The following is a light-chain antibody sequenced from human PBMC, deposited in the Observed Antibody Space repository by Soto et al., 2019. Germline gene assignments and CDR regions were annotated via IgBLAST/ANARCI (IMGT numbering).Light chain of an antibody. CDR3: SSYTTSSTPPWV. CDR1: SSDIGGYES. Sequence: QSALTQPASVSGSPGQSITISCTGTSSDIGGYESVSWYQEHPGKAPKLIIYEVSDRPSGVSNRFSGSRSANTASLTISGLQAEDEAYYYCSSYTTSSTPPWVFGTGTKLTVL. V-gene: IGLV2-14*01. CDR2: EVS. J-gene: IGLJ1*01.